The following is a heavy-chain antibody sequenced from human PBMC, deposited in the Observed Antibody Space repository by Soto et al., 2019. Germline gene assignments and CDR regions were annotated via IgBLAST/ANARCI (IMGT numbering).Heavy chain of an antibody. CDR2: ISRSSTGI. D-gene: IGHD3-10*01. CDR3: ARAVTWGLDV. CDR1: GFTFSLYS. J-gene: IGHJ6*02. V-gene: IGHV3-48*02. Sequence: EVQLVESGGGLGQPGGSLRLSCAASGFTFSLYSMSWVRQAPGKGLAWVSYISRSSTGIHYADSVKGRFTISRDDATNSMHLQMNSLRDGDTAVYYCARAVTWGLDVWGQGTTVSISS.